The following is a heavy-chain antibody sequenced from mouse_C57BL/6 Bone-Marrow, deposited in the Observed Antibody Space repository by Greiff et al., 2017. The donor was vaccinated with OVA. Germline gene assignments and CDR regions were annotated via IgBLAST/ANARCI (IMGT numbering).Heavy chain of an antibody. CDR3: ARSRYYGSSYLYYYAMDY. J-gene: IGHJ4*01. D-gene: IGHD1-1*01. Sequence: QVHVKQSGAELARPGASVKMSCKASGYTFTSYTMHWVKQRPGQGLEWIGYINPSSGYTKYNQKFKDKATLTADKSSSTAYMQLSSLTSEDSAVYYCARSRYYGSSYLYYYAMDYWGQGTSVTVSS. CDR2: INPSSGYT. V-gene: IGHV1-4*01. CDR1: GYTFTSYT.